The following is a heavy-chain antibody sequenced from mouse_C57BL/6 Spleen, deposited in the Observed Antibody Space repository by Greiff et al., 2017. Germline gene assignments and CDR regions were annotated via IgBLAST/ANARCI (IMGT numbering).Heavy chain of an antibody. CDR1: GYSITSGYY. D-gene: IGHD2-2*01. V-gene: IGHV3-6*01. CDR2: ISYDGSN. CDR3: AREGYDQVLY. Sequence: EVQLQESGPGLVKPSQSLSLTCSVTGYSITSGYYWNWIRQFPGNKLEWMGYISYDGSNNYNPSLKNRISITRDTSKNQFFLKLNSVTTEDTATYYCAREGYDQVLYWGQGTTLTVSS. J-gene: IGHJ2*01.